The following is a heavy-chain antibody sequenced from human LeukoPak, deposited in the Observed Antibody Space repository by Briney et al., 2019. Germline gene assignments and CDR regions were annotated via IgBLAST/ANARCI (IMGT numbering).Heavy chain of an antibody. J-gene: IGHJ4*02. Sequence: SETLSLTCTVSGGSISSYYWSWIRQPPGKGLEWIGYIYYSGSTYYNPSLKSRVTISVDTSKNQFSLRLSSVTAADTAVYYCARGGFYGDYDLYYFDYWGQGTLVTVSS. CDR3: ARGGFYGDYDLYYFDY. D-gene: IGHD4-17*01. V-gene: IGHV4-59*01. CDR1: GGSISSYY. CDR2: IYYSGST.